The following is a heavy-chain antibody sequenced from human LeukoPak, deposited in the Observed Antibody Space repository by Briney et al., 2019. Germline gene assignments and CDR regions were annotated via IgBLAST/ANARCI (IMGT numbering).Heavy chain of an antibody. CDR3: ARVITGSGSYAFDI. D-gene: IGHD3-10*01. V-gene: IGHV1-8*01. Sequence: ASVKVSCKASGYTFTSYDINWVRQATGQGLEWMGWMNPNSGNTGYAQKFQGRVTMTTDTFTNTAYMELRSLRSDDTAVYYCARVITGSGSYAFDIWGQGTMVTVSS. J-gene: IGHJ3*02. CDR2: MNPNSGNT. CDR1: GYTFTSYD.